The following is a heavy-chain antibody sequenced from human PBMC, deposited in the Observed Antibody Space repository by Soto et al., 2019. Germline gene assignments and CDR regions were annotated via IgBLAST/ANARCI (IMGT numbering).Heavy chain of an antibody. CDR3: AREENGVGDTPVVGY. Sequence: ASVKVSCKASGYTFTSYDISWVRQAPGQGLEWMGWISAYSGNTNYAQKLQGRVTMTTDTSTSTAYMELRSLRSDDTAVYYCAREENGVGDTPVVGYWGQGTLVTVSS. D-gene: IGHD1-26*01. CDR2: ISAYSGNT. J-gene: IGHJ4*02. V-gene: IGHV1-18*01. CDR1: GYTFTSYD.